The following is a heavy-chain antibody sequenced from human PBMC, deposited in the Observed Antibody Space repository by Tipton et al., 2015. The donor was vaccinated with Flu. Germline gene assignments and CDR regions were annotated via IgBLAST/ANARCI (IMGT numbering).Heavy chain of an antibody. CDR3: TGGYYDSSGYYYLGYYFDY. CDR1: GFTFGDYA. J-gene: IGHJ4*02. V-gene: IGHV3-49*04. CDR2: IRSKAYGGTT. Sequence: SLRLSCTASGFTFGDYAMSWVRQAPGKGLEWVGFIRSKAYGGTTEYAASVKGRFTISRDDSKSIAYLQMNSLKTEDTAVYYCTGGYYDSSGYYYLGYYFDYWGQGTLVTVSS. D-gene: IGHD3-22*01.